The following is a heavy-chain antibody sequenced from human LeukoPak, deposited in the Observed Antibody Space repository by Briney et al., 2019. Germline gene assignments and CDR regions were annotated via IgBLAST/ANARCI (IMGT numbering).Heavy chain of an antibody. J-gene: IGHJ3*02. Sequence: QAGGSPRLSCAASGFTFSSYAMMWLRQAPGKGLEWVSAISGAGGTTLYADSVKGRFTISRDNSKNTLYLQMSSLRAEDTAVYYCARDPNGDYIGAFEIWGQGTMVTVSS. CDR1: GFTFSSYA. CDR3: ARDPNGDYIGAFEI. CDR2: ISGAGGTT. V-gene: IGHV3-23*01. D-gene: IGHD4-17*01.